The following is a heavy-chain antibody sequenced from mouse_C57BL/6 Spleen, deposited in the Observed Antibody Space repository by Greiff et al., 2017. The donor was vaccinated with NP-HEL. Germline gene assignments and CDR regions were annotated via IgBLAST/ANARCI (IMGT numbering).Heavy chain of an antibody. CDR1: GFSLTSYA. CDR2: IWTGGGT. D-gene: IGHD1-1*01. Sequence: QVQLQQSGPGLVAPSQSLSITCTVSGFSLTSYAISWVRQPPGKGLEWLGVIWTGGGTNYNSALKSRLSISKDNSKSQVFLKMNSLQTDDTARYYCARTHYGSSHYAMDYWGQGTSVTVSS. CDR3: ARTHYGSSHYAMDY. J-gene: IGHJ4*01. V-gene: IGHV2-9-1*01.